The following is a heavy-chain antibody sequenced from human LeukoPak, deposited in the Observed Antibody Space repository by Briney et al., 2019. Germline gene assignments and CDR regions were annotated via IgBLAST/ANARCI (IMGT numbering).Heavy chain of an antibody. D-gene: IGHD5/OR15-5a*01. CDR1: GGSLSSSNW. Sequence: SGTLSLTCAVSGGSLSSSNWWSGGRQPPGKGLEWIGEIYHSGSTNYNPSLKRRVTISVDKSKNQFSLKLSSVTAADTAVYYCARRDLRDKGRFDYWGQGTLVTVSS. V-gene: IGHV4-4*02. CDR3: ARRDLRDKGRFDY. J-gene: IGHJ4*02. CDR2: IYHSGST.